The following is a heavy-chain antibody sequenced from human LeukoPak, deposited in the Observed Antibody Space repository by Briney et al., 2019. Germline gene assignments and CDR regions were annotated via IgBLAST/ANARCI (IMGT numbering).Heavy chain of an antibody. V-gene: IGHV4-4*07. CDR2: IYASGST. CDR3: ASAPDDDILTSYDY. J-gene: IGHJ4*02. Sequence: SETLSLTCTVSGGSISSYYRTWIRQAPGKGLEWIGRIYASGSTNFNPSLKSRVTMSVDTSKNQFSLKPNSVTAADTAVYYCASAPDDDILTSYDYWGQGTLVTVSS. D-gene: IGHD3-9*01. CDR1: GGSISSYY.